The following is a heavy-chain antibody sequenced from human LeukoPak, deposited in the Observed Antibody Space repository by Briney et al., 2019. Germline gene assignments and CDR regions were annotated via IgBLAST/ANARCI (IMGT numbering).Heavy chain of an antibody. CDR2: INHSGST. CDR1: GGSFSGYY. V-gene: IGHV4-34*01. CDR3: GAESQPYGYGAWFAP. D-gene: IGHD5-18*01. Sequence: PSETLSLTCAVYGGSFSGYYWSWIRQPPGKGLEWIGEINHSGSTNYNPSLKSRVTISVDTSKNQFSLKLSSVTAADTAVYYCGAESQPYGYGAWFAPWGQGTLVTVSS. J-gene: IGHJ5*02.